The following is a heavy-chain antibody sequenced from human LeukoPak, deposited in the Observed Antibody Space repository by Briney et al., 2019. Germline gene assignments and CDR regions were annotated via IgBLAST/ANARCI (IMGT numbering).Heavy chain of an antibody. J-gene: IGHJ6*02. CDR3: ARAKFENYYYYGMDV. CDR1: GFTFSGSA. CDR2: IRSKANSYAT. D-gene: IGHD3-16*01. V-gene: IGHV3-73*01. Sequence: GGSLRLSCATSGFTFSGSAIHWVRQASGKGLEWVGRIRSKANSYATTDAASVKGRFTISRDDSKNTAYLQMNSLKTEDTAVYYCARAKFENYYYYGMDVWGQGTTVTVSS.